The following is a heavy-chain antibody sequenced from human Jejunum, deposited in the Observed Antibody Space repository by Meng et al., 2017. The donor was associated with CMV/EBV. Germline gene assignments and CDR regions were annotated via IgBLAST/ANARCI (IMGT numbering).Heavy chain of an antibody. CDR1: GFTFSTYT. D-gene: IGHD2-8*01. V-gene: IGHV3-23*01. J-gene: IGHJ4*02. CDR3: ARLTDF. Sequence: LGLSCAASGFTFSTYTMNWVRQAPGKGLEWVSAISGSDGSTHYADSVKGRFTISRDNSKNTLYLQMNSLRAEDTAVYYCARLTDFWGQGTLVTVSS. CDR2: ISGSDGST.